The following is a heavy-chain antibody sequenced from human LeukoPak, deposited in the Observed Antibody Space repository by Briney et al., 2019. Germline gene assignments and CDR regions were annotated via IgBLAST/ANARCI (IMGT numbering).Heavy chain of an antibody. J-gene: IGHJ4*02. CDR1: GFTFSSYS. CDR2: ISSSSSYI. D-gene: IGHD5-12*01. V-gene: IGHV3-21*01. CDR3: AKGSGYSNYFDY. Sequence: GGSLRLSCAASGFTFSSYSMNWVRQAPGKGLEWVSSISSSSSYIYYADSVKGRFTISRDNAKNSLYLQMNSLRAEDTAVYYCAKGSGYSNYFDYWGQGTLVTVSS.